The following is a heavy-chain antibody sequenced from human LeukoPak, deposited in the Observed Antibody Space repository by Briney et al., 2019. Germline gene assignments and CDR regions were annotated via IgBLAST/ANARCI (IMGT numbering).Heavy chain of an antibody. D-gene: IGHD2-15*01. Sequence: GRSLRLSCAASGFTFSNYCMHWVRQAPGKGLVWVSYINTDGSTTIYADSVKGRFTISRDNPQNTLFLQMNRLTAEDAAVYYCASIARVDGFDIWGQGTVVTVSS. V-gene: IGHV3-74*01. CDR1: GFTFSNYC. J-gene: IGHJ3*02. CDR3: ASIARVDGFDI. CDR2: INTDGSTT.